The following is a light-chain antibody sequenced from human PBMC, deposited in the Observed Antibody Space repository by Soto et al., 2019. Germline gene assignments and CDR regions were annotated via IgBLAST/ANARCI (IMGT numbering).Light chain of an antibody. CDR1: QSISSY. CDR2: AAS. J-gene: IGKJ1*01. CDR3: QQSDSSSWT. Sequence: DIQMTQSPSSLSASVGDRVTITCRASQSISSYLNWYQQKPGKAPNLLIYAASSLQSGVPSRFSGSGSGTDFTLTISRLQPEDFATYYCQQSDSSSWTF. V-gene: IGKV1-39*01.